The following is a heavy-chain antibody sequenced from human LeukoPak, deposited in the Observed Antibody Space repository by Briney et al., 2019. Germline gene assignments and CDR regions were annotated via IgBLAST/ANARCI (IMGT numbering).Heavy chain of an antibody. CDR1: GGSISSYY. D-gene: IGHD4-23*01. CDR3: ASSGNSAFDI. J-gene: IGHJ3*02. Sequence: SETLSLTCTVSGGSISSYYWSWIRQPPGKGLEWIGYTYYSGSTNYNPSLKSRVTISVDTSKNQFSLKLSSVTAADTAVYYCASSGNSAFDIWGQGTMVTVSS. CDR2: TYYSGST. V-gene: IGHV4-59*12.